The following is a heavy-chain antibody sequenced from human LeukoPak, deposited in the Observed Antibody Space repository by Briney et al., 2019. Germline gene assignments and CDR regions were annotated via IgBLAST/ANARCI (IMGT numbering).Heavy chain of an antibody. CDR2: ISGSGGST. V-gene: IGHV3-23*01. CDR3: AKGLNYYGSGMGAFDI. D-gene: IGHD3-10*01. Sequence: SGGSLRLSCAASGFTFSNYAMTWVRQAPGKGLEWVSGISGSGGSTYYADSVKGRFTISRDNSKNTLYLQMNSLRAEDTALYYCAKGLNYYGSGMGAFDIWGQGTMVTVSS. CDR1: GFTFSNYA. J-gene: IGHJ3*02.